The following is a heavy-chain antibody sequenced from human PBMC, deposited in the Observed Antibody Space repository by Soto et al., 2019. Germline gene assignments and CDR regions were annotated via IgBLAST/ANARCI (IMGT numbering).Heavy chain of an antibody. D-gene: IGHD5-18*01. J-gene: IGHJ4*02. CDR1: GYTFTSYA. CDR2: INPNSGGT. V-gene: IGHV1-2*04. Sequence: ASVKVSCKASGYTFTSYAIDWVRQAPGQRLEWMGWINPNSGGTNYAQKFQGWVTMTRDTSISTAYMELSRLRSDDTAVYYCARERGYSYGNYFDYWGQGTLVTVSS. CDR3: ARERGYSYGNYFDY.